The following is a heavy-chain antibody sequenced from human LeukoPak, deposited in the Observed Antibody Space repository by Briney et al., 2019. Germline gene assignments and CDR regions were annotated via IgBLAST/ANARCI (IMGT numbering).Heavy chain of an antibody. J-gene: IGHJ4*02. Sequence: GGSLRLSCAASGFTFSDYYMSWIRQAPGKGLERVSDISSTSIYTNYADSVKGRFTISRDNAKNSLYLQMNSLRAEDTAVYCCAREDGYSSSWYSDYWGQGTLVTVSS. CDR3: AREDGYSSSWYSDY. V-gene: IGHV3-11*05. CDR1: GFTFSDYY. D-gene: IGHD6-13*01. CDR2: ISSTSIYT.